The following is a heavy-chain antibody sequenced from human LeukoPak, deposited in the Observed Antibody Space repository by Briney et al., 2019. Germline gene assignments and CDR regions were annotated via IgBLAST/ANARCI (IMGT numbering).Heavy chain of an antibody. CDR1: GGSISSNW. D-gene: IGHD6-13*01. J-gene: IGHJ3*02. V-gene: IGHV4-4*02. CDR2: MYPSGST. CDR3: ARARGAATDI. Sequence: SGTLSLTCAVSGGSISSNWWSWVRQPPGKGLEWIGEMYPSGSTNYNPSLKSRVTISIDKSKNQFSLRLSSVTAADTAVYYCARARGAATDIWGQGTMVTVSS.